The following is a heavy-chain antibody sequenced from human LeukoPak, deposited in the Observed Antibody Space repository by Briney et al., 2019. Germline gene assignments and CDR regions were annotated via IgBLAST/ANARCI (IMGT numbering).Heavy chain of an antibody. CDR1: GFTFSDYY. CDR3: ARGGDYYGSGSSPYYFDY. V-gene: IGHV3-11*01. D-gene: IGHD3-10*01. J-gene: IGHJ4*02. Sequence: AGGSLRLSCAASGFTFSDYYMSWIRQAPGKGLEGVSYISSSGSTIYYADSVKGRFTISRDNAKNSLYLQMNSLRAEDTAVYYCARGGDYYGSGSSPYYFDYWGQGTLVTVSS. CDR2: ISSSGSTI.